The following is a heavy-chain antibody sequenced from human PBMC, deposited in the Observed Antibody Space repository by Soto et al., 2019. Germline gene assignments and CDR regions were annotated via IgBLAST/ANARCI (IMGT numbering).Heavy chain of an antibody. V-gene: IGHV1-69*08. Sequence: QVQLVQSGAEVKKPGSSVKVSCKASGGTFSSYTISWVRQAPGQGLEWMGRIIPILGIANYAQKFQGRVTITADKSTSTAYMELSSLRSEDTAVYYCAREAAAGPAVADYWGQGTLVTVSS. D-gene: IGHD6-13*01. CDR3: AREAAAGPAVADY. J-gene: IGHJ4*02. CDR2: IIPILGIA. CDR1: GGTFSSYT.